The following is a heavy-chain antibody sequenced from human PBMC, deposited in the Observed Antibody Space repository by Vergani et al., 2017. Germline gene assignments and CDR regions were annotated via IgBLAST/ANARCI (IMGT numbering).Heavy chain of an antibody. CDR1: GGSFSGYY. CDR3: ARPAHRSGLRYFAWLPHWYFDL. D-gene: IGHD3-9*01. Sequence: QVQLQQWGAGLLKPSETLSLTCAVSGGSFSGYYWSWIRQPPGKGLEWIGEINHSGSTNYNPSLKSRVTISVDTSKNQFSLKLSSVTAADTAVDYCARPAHRSGLRYFAWLPHWYFDLWGRGTLVTVSS. CDR2: INHSGST. J-gene: IGHJ2*01. V-gene: IGHV4-34*01.